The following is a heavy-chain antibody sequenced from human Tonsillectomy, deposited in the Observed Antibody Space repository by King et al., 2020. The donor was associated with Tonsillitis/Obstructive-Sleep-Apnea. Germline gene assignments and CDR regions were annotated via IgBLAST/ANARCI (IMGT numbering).Heavy chain of an antibody. CDR3: ARVGSNLYGDYYYMDV. CDR2: IYYSGST. Sequence: QLQESGPGLVKPSETLSLTCTVSGGSISSYYWSWIRQPPGKGLEWIGYIYYSGSTNYNPSLKSRVTISVDTSKNQFSLKLSSVTAADTAVYYCARVGSNLYGDYYYMDVWGKGTTVTVSS. CDR1: GGSISSYY. V-gene: IGHV4-59*01. J-gene: IGHJ6*03. D-gene: IGHD4-11*01.